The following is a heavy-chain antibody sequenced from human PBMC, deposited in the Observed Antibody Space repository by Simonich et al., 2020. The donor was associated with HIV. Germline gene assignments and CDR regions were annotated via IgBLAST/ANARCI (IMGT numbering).Heavy chain of an antibody. D-gene: IGHD2-2*01. V-gene: IGHV3-21*01. CDR3: ARDGRKGSSTSCSDY. Sequence: EVQLVESGGGLVKPGRSLRLSCAASGFTFSSYSMNWVRQAPGKGLEWVSSISSSSSYIYYADSVKGRFTISRDKAKNSLYLQMNSLRAEDTAVYYCARDGRKGSSTSCSDYWGQGTLVTVSS. CDR2: ISSSSSYI. CDR1: GFTFSSYS. J-gene: IGHJ4*02.